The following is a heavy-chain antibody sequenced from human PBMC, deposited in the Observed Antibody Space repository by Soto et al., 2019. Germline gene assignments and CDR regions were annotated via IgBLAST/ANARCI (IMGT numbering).Heavy chain of an antibody. Sequence: SETLSLTCSVSAGYLERSNYYWSWIRQPPGKGLEWIGCIYYSGATNYNSYLKSRLSLSVDMSKNHFSLRLTSVTAGDTAVYFCASVVVGATRQSGSDHWGQGTLVTVSS. CDR1: AGYLERSNYY. CDR2: IYYSGAT. J-gene: IGHJ4*02. CDR3: ASVVVGATRQSGSDH. D-gene: IGHD2-15*01. V-gene: IGHV4-39*02.